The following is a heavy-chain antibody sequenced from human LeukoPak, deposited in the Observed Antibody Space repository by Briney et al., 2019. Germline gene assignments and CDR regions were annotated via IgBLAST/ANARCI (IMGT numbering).Heavy chain of an antibody. V-gene: IGHV4-34*01. D-gene: IGHD3-22*01. Sequence: PSETLSLTCAVSGGSFSAFFWRWIRQPPGKGLEWIGDVGHSGSADYNPSLKSRVTVSADPSKTQFSLKLTSVTAADTAVYYCATRGDYSDASGNSYDALDIWGQGTMVTVSS. CDR3: ATRGDYSDASGNSYDALDI. CDR2: VGHSGSA. J-gene: IGHJ3*02. CDR1: GGSFSAFF.